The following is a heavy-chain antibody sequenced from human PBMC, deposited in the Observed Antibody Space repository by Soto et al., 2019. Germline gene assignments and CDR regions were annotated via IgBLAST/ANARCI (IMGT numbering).Heavy chain of an antibody. J-gene: IGHJ6*02. D-gene: IGHD3-9*01. V-gene: IGHV3-23*01. CDR2: ISGSGGST. Sequence: PGGSLRLSCAASGFTFSIYAMSWVRQAPGKGLEWVSAISGSGGSTYYADSVKGRFTISRDNSKNTLYLQMNSLRAEDTAVYYCAARDFDWLLDDAYYYGMDVWGQGTTVTVSS. CDR3: AARDFDWLLDDAYYYGMDV. CDR1: GFTFSIYA.